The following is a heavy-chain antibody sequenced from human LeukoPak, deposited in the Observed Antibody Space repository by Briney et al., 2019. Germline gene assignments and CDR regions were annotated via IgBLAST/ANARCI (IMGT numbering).Heavy chain of an antibody. CDR2: MSAYNGNT. J-gene: IGHJ4*02. CDR1: GGTFISYG. Sequence: ASVKVSCKASGGTFISYGISWVRQAPGQGLEWMGWMSAYNGNTNYAQKLQGRVTMTTDTSTSTAYMELRSLRSDDTAVYYCARDSSLELLDYWGQGTLVTVSS. V-gene: IGHV1-18*01. D-gene: IGHD1-7*01. CDR3: ARDSSLELLDY.